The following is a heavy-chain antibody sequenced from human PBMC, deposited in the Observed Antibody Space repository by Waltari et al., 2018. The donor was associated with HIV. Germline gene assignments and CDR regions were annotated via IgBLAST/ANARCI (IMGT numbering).Heavy chain of an antibody. V-gene: IGHV4-34*01. J-gene: IGHJ6*02. CDR3: ARARVVSRGQYCSTTSCLPHYYYYYGMDV. D-gene: IGHD2-2*01. CDR2: INHSGST. CDR1: GGSFSGSY. Sequence: QVQLRQWGAGLLKPSETLSLTCAVYGGSFSGSYCSWIRQPPGKWREWIGEINHSGSTTYNPSLKSGVTISVDTSKDQFSLKLTSVTAADTAVFYCARARVVSRGQYCSTTSCLPHYYYYYGMDVWGQGTTVTVSS.